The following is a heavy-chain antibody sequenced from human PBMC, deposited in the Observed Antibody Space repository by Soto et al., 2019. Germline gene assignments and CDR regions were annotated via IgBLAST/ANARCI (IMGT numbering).Heavy chain of an antibody. CDR2: ISSSSSYI. CDR3: AREGEQLADYYYYMDV. Sequence: GGSLRLSCAASGFTFSSYSMNWVRQAPGKGLEWVSSISSSSSYIYYADSVKGRFTISRDNAKNSLYLQMNSLRAEDTAVYYCAREGEQLADYYYYMDVWGKGTTVTVSS. CDR1: GFTFSSYS. J-gene: IGHJ6*03. V-gene: IGHV3-21*01. D-gene: IGHD6-6*01.